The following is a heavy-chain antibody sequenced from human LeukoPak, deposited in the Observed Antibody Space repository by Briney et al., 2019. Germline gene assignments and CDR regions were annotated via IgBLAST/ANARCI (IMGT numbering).Heavy chain of an antibody. J-gene: IGHJ2*01. CDR3: ARAVGGGRYFDL. CDR1: GDIVSNNSAA. CDR2: TYFMSESSN. Sequence: SQTLSLTCAISGDIVSNNSAAWTWIRQSPSRGLEWLGRTYFMSESSNTCAPSMTTRITINADTSKNQFSLQLNSVTPEDTAVYLCARAVGGGRYFDLWGRGTLVTVSS. V-gene: IGHV6-1*01. D-gene: IGHD4-23*01.